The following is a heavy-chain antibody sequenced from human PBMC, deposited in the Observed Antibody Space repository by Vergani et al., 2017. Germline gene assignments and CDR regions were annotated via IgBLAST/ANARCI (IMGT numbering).Heavy chain of an antibody. CDR3: AGVALGDSSGYYFWDFDL. CDR2: IYYSGST. Sequence: QVQLQESGPGLVKPSETLSLTCTVSGGSVRSGSTYWSWIRPPPGKGLEWIGYIYYSGSTNYNPSLTRRVTISVDTSKNQFSLKLSSVTAADTAVYYCAGVALGDSSGYYFWDFDLWGRGTLVTVSS. CDR1: GGSVRSGSTY. V-gene: IGHV4-61*01. D-gene: IGHD3-22*01. J-gene: IGHJ2*01.